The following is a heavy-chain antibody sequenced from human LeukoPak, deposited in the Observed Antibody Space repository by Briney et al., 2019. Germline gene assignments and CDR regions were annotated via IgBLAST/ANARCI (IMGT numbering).Heavy chain of an antibody. V-gene: IGHV4-34*01. D-gene: IGHD5-18*01. CDR3: ATSPTRGYSYGYFGY. CDR2: INHSGST. CDR1: GGSFSGYY. J-gene: IGHJ4*02. Sequence: SETLSLTCAVYGGSFSGYYWSWIRQPPGKGLEWIGEINHSGSTNYNPSLKSRVTISVDTSKNQFSLKLSSVTAADTAVYYCATSPTRGYSYGYFGYWGQGTLVTVSS.